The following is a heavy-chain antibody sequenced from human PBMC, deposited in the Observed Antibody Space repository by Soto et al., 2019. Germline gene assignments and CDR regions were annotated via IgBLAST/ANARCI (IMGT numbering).Heavy chain of an antibody. J-gene: IGHJ4*02. D-gene: IGHD6-19*01. CDR1: GFTFSSYS. Sequence: GSLRLSCAASGFTFSSYSMNWVRQAPGKGLEWVSYISSSSSTIYYADSVKGRFTISRDNAKNSLYLQMNSLRAEDTAVYYCARVGYSSGWSYNDYWGQGTLVTVSS. CDR2: ISSSSSTI. CDR3: ARVGYSSGWSYNDY. V-gene: IGHV3-48*01.